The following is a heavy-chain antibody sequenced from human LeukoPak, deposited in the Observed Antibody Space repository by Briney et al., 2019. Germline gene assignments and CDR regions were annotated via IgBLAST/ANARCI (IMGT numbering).Heavy chain of an antibody. CDR1: GFTFSSYA. CDR2: ISGSGDST. Sequence: GGSLRLSCAAPGFTFSSYAMSWVRQAPGKGLEWVSVISGSGDSTYYADSVKGRFTISRDNSKNTLYLQMNSLRAEDTAVYYCAKARSSVVGATNNYWGQGTLVTVSS. D-gene: IGHD1-26*01. CDR3: AKARSSVVGATNNY. V-gene: IGHV3-23*01. J-gene: IGHJ4*02.